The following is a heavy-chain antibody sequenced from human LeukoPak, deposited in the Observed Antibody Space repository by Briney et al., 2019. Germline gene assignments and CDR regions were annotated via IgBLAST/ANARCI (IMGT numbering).Heavy chain of an antibody. CDR2: INHSGST. D-gene: IGHD2-2*01. J-gene: IGHJ4*02. Sequence: SETLSLTCAVYGGSFSGYYWSWIRQPPGKGLELIGEINHSGSTNYNPSLKSRVTISVDTSKNQFSLKLRSVTAADTAVYYCARGHQYKRFVGYWGQGTLVTVSS. V-gene: IGHV4-34*01. CDR3: ARGHQYKRFVGY. CDR1: GGSFSGYY.